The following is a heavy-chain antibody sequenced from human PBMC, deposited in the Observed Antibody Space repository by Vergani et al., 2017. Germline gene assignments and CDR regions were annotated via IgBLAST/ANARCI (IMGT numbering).Heavy chain of an antibody. CDR3: ARRPFNSSTGTTAGGGNWFDP. J-gene: IGHJ5*02. V-gene: IGHV5-10-1*01. CDR2: IDPSDSYT. Sequence: EVQLVQSGAEVKKPGESLRISCKGSGYSFTSYWISWVRQMPGKGLEWMGRIDPSDSYTNYSPSFQGHVTIAADKSISPAYLQWSSLKASDTAMYYCARRPFNSSTGTTAGGGNWFDPWGQGTLVTVSS. CDR1: GYSFTSYW. D-gene: IGHD1-1*01.